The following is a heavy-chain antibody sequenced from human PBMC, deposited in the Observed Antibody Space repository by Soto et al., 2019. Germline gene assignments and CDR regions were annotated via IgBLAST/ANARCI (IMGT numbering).Heavy chain of an antibody. CDR3: TRGGAYAFDY. CDR1: GFSFSGSS. D-gene: IGHD5-12*01. V-gene: IGHV3-73*01. J-gene: IGHJ4*02. CDR2: ISSKDDSYAT. Sequence: PGGALRLSCEASGFSFSGSSMHWVRPGSGKGLEWVGRISSKDDSYATEFGASVKGRFTISRDDSKSTAYLQMNSLETEDTAVYYCTRGGAYAFDYWGQGTLVTVSS.